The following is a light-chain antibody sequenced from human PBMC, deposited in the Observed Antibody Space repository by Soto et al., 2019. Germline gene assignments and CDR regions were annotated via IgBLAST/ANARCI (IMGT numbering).Light chain of an antibody. CDR1: RSDVGGYNY. CDR2: EVS. CDR3: SSYTSTTTPLV. J-gene: IGLJ1*01. V-gene: IGLV2-14*01. Sequence: SALTQPASVSGSPGQSITISCTGSRSDVGGYNYVSWYQQQPGKAPKGMIYEVSNRPSGVSNRFSGSKSGNTASLTISGLQAEDEADYYCSSYTSTTTPLVFGTGTKVTVL.